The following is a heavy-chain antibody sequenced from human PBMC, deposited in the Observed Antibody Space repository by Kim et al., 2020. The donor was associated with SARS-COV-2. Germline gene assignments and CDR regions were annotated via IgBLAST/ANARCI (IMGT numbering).Heavy chain of an antibody. CDR3: ASGTQYLYDSSCYSTELD. Sequence: GGSLRLSCAASGFTFSSYSMNWVRQAPGTWLEWVSSIRSSSYIYYADSVKGRFTISRDNAKNSLSLQMNSLRAEDTAVYYCASGTQYLYDSSCYSTELD. CDR2: IRSSSYI. D-gene: IGHD3-22*01. J-gene: IGHJ4*01. V-gene: IGHV3-21*01. CDR1: GFTFSSYS.